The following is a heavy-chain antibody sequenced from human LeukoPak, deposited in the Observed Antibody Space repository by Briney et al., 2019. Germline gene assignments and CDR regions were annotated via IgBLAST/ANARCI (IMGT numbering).Heavy chain of an antibody. CDR1: GFTFGDYA. CDR3: TRSPYYSDSSGYYFDY. Sequence: GRSLRLSCTAAGFTFGDYAMSWVRQAPGKGLEWVGFIRSKAYGGTTEYAASVKGRFTISRDDSKSIAYLQTNTLKTEDTAVYYCTRSPYYSDSSGYYFDYWGQGTLVTVSS. D-gene: IGHD3-22*01. CDR2: IRSKAYGGTT. J-gene: IGHJ4*02. V-gene: IGHV3-49*04.